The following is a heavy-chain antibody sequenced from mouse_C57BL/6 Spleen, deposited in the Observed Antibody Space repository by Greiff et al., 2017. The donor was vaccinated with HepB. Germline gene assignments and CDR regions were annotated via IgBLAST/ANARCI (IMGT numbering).Heavy chain of an antibody. D-gene: IGHD1-1*01. Sequence: VQLQQSGAELVKPGASVKLSCTASGFNLNDYYMHWVKQRTEQGLEWIGRIDPEDGETKYAQKFQGKATITADTSSNTAYLQLSSLTSEDTSVYYCAITTVVRNAMDYWGQGTSVTVSS. CDR3: AITTVVRNAMDY. V-gene: IGHV14-2*01. CDR1: GFNLNDYY. J-gene: IGHJ4*01. CDR2: IDPEDGET.